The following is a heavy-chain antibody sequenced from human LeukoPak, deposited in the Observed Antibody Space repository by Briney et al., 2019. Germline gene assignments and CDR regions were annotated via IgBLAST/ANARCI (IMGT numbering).Heavy chain of an antibody. V-gene: IGHV3-53*01. D-gene: IGHD4-17*01. J-gene: IGHJ4*02. CDR2: IYSGGST. CDR1: GFIDSSNY. CDR3: ALRMTTVTTNEY. Sequence: GGSLRISCAASGFIDSSNYMSWVRQAPGKGLEWVSHIYSGGSTYYADSVKGRFTISRDNSKKTLYLQMNSLRAEDTAVYYCALRMTTVTTNEYWGQGTLVTVSS.